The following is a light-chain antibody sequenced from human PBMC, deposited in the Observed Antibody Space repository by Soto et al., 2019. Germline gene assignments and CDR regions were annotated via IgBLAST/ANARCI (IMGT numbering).Light chain of an antibody. J-gene: IGLJ3*02. V-gene: IGLV2-14*01. CDR1: SSDVGGYNF. CDR2: EDS. CDR3: SSYINSSTLV. Sequence: QSALTQPASVSGSPGQSITISCTGTSSDVGGYNFVSWYQQHPGKAPKLMIDEDSNRPSGVSNRFSGSKSGNTASLTISGLQAEDEADYYCSSYINSSTLVFGGGTKLTVL.